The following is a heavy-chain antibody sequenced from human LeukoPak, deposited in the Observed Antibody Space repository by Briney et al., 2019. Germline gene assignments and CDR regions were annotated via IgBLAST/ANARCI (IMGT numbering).Heavy chain of an antibody. D-gene: IGHD6-6*01. Sequence: ASVKVSCKASGYTFTSYDINWVRQATGQGLEWMGWMNPNSGNTGYAQKFQGRVTITRDTSASTAYMELSSLKASDTAMYYCASGFGAARAFDIWGQGTMVTVSS. CDR1: GYTFTSYD. J-gene: IGHJ3*02. V-gene: IGHV1-8*01. CDR3: ASGFGAARAFDI. CDR2: MNPNSGNT.